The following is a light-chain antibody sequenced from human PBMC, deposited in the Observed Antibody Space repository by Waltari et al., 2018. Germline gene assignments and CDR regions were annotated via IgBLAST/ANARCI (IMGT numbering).Light chain of an antibody. V-gene: IGKV3-20*01. CDR3: QKYVNLPAT. Sequence: EIVLTQSPSTLSLSPGDSATLSCRASQSVGRFLAWYQQKPGQAPMLLIYHASIRATGIPDRFSGSGSGTDFSLTISGLEPEDFAVYYCQKYVNLPATFGQGTKVEIK. CDR1: QSVGRF. J-gene: IGKJ1*01. CDR2: HAS.